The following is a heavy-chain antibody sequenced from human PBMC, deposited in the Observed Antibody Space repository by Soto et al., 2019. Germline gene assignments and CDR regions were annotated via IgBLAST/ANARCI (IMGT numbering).Heavy chain of an antibody. CDR1: GGTFSSYA. J-gene: IGHJ6*02. D-gene: IGHD2-15*01. CDR3: ARALGYCSGGSCPAQAAYYYSGMDV. CDR2: IIPIFGTA. Sequence: GASVKVSCKASGGTFSSYAISWVRQAPGQGLEWMGGIIPIFGTANYAQKFQGRVTITADEPTSTAYMELSSLRSEDTAVYYCARALGYCSGGSCPAQAAYYYSGMDVWGQGTTVTVPS. V-gene: IGHV1-69*13.